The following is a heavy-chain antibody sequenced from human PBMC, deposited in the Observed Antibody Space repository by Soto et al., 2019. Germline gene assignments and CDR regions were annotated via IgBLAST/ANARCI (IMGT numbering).Heavy chain of an antibody. D-gene: IGHD2-15*01. Sequence: EVQLVESGGGLVQPGGSLRLSCAASGFTVSSKYMSWVRQAPGKGLEWVSLIQSGGTTYYADSVKGRFTISRDSSKNMLHIQMDSLRAEVTAVYYGVRDDNLWSGGSCYGVHMDVWGKGTTVTVSS. J-gene: IGHJ6*03. CDR2: IQSGGTT. V-gene: IGHV3-66*01. CDR3: VRDDNLWSGGSCYGVHMDV. CDR1: GFTVSSKY.